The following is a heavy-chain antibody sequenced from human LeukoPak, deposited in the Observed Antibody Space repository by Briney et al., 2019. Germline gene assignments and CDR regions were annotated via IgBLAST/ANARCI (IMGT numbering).Heavy chain of an antibody. J-gene: IGHJ4*02. CDR1: GFTFSNYN. D-gene: IGHD3-3*01. Sequence: GGSLRLSCAASGFTFSNYNMNWVCQAPGKWLEWVSYISSSSTTIHYADSVRGRFTISRDNARNSLYLQMNSLRAEDTAVYYCARDFLEDVYWGQGTLVTVSS. CDR2: ISSSSTTI. V-gene: IGHV3-48*01. CDR3: ARDFLEDVY.